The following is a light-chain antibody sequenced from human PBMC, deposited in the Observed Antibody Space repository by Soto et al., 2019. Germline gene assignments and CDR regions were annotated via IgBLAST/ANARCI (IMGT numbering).Light chain of an antibody. CDR3: QQYNNWVT. Sequence: EIVMTQSPATLSVSPGERATLSCRASQSISIYLAWYQQKPGQAPRLLIYGASTRATGIPARFSGSGSGTEFTLTISSLQSEDFAVYYCQQYNNWVTFGGGTKVEIK. CDR1: QSISIY. J-gene: IGKJ4*01. CDR2: GAS. V-gene: IGKV3-15*01.